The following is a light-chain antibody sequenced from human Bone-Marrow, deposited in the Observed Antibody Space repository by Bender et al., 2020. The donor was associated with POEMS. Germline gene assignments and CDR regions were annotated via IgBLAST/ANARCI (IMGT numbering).Light chain of an antibody. CDR3: LSADSSDTSWV. CDR2: QDS. CDR1: KLGDKY. V-gene: IGLV3-1*01. Sequence: SYELTQPPSVSVSPGQTASITCSGDKLGDKYACWYQQKPGQSPVLVIYQDSKRPSGIPERFSGSSSGTTVTLTISGVQAEDEADYYCLSADSSDTSWVFGSGTKVTVL. J-gene: IGLJ1*01.